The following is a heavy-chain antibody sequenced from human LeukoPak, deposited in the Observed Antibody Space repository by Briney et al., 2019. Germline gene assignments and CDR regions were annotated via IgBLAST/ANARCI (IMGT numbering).Heavy chain of an antibody. CDR1: GGSINSGSYY. D-gene: IGHD2-15*01. CDR2: IYTSGST. Sequence: PSQTLSLTCTVSGGSINSGSYYWSWIRQPAGKGLEWIGRIYTSGSTNYNPSLKSRVTISVDTSKNQFSLKLSSVTAADTAVYYCARDSVVVAATNWFDPWGQGTLVTVSS. J-gene: IGHJ5*02. CDR3: ARDSVVVAATNWFDP. V-gene: IGHV4-61*02.